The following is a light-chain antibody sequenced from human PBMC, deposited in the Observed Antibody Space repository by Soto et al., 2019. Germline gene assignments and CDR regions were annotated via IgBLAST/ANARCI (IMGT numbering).Light chain of an antibody. J-gene: IGKJ3*01. CDR1: QGINRS. Sequence: IVMPHSPATLSVSPGESVTVSCRASQGINRSLSWYQQKPGQAPRLLISGASTGATGIPARFSGSESGTEFTLTISSLQSEDFAVYYCQQYNDWPFTFGPGTKVDIK. V-gene: IGKV3-15*01. CDR2: GAS. CDR3: QQYNDWPFT.